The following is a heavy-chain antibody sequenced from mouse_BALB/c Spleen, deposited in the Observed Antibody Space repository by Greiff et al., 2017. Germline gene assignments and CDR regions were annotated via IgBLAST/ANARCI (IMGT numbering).Heavy chain of an antibody. CDR1: GFTFSSYG. J-gene: IGHJ2*01. CDR2: ISSGGSYT. Sequence: EVKLVESGGDLVKPGGSLKLSCAASGFTFSSYGMSWVRQTPDKRLEWVATISSGGSYTYYPDSVKGRFTISRDNAKNTLYLQMSSLKSEDTAMYYCARRYGNYVDYWGQGTTLTVSS. V-gene: IGHV5-6*02. D-gene: IGHD2-10*02. CDR3: ARRYGNYVDY.